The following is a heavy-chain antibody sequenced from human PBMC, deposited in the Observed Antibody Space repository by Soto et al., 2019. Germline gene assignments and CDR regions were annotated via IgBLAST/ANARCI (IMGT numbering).Heavy chain of an antibody. V-gene: IGHV4-34*01. CDR2: INHSGST. Sequence: SETLSLTCAVYGGSFSGYYWSWIRQPPGKGLEWIGEINHSGSTNYNPSLKSRVTISVDTSKNQFSLKLSSVTAADTAVYYCAATARGYSGYVYRFFDYWGQGTLVTVSS. CDR1: GGSFSGYY. J-gene: IGHJ4*02. D-gene: IGHD5-12*01. CDR3: AATARGYSGYVYRFFDY.